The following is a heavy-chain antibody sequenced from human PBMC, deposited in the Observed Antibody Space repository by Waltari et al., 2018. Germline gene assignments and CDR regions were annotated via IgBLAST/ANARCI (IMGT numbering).Heavy chain of an antibody. CDR2: IYWNDDK. CDR3: ARVHSSSFNWFDP. J-gene: IGHJ5*02. CDR1: GFSLSTSGVG. D-gene: IGHD6-6*01. V-gene: IGHV2-5*01. Sequence: QITLKESGPTLVKPTQTLTLTCTFSGFSLSTSGVGVGWIRQPPGKALEWLALIYWNDDKRYSPSLKSRLTITKDTSRSTAYMELSSLRSEDTAVYYCARVHSSSFNWFDPWGQGTLVTVSS.